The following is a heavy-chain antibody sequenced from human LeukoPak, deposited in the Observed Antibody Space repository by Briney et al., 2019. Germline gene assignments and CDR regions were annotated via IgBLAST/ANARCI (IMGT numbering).Heavy chain of an antibody. V-gene: IGHV4-4*07. CDR3: ARGAGTDLGYYYYYMDV. CDR1: GGSISSYY. CDR2: IYTSGST. J-gene: IGHJ6*03. Sequence: PSGTLSLTCTVSGGSISSYYWSWIRQPAGKGLEWIGRIYTSGSTNYNPSLKSRVTMSVDTSKNQFSLKLSSVTAADTAVYYCARGAGTDLGYYYYYMDVWGKGTTVTVSS. D-gene: IGHD1-7*01.